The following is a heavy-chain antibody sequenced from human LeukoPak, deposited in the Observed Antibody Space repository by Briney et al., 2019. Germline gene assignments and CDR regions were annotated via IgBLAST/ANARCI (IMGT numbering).Heavy chain of an antibody. CDR2: ITSSSGSI. V-gene: IGHV3-23*01. CDR3: AKFPQWPLRFFEY. D-gene: IGHD6-19*01. Sequence: GGSLRLSCAASGFTFSSHAMTWVRQAAGKGLEWVSTITSSSGSIDYADSVKGRFTISRDNSKNTLYLQMNSLRAEDMAVYYRAKFPQWPLRFFEYWGQGTLVTVSS. CDR1: GFTFSSHA. J-gene: IGHJ4*02.